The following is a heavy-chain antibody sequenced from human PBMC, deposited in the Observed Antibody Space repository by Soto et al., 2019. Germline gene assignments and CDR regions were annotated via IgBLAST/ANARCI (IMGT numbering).Heavy chain of an antibody. D-gene: IGHD6-13*01. J-gene: IGHJ5*02. Sequence: GGSLRLSCVASGFTFSKSWMNWVRQAPGKGLQWVANINQDGSEKSYVDSVKGRFTISRDNARNSLFLQMDSLGVDDTAVYFCSRPYSSSGYLDPWGQGTLVTVSS. CDR3: SRPYSSSGYLDP. CDR1: GFTFSKSW. CDR2: INQDGSEK. V-gene: IGHV3-7*01.